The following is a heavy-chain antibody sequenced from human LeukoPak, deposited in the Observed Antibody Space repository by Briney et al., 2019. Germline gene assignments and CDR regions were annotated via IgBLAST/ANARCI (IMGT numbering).Heavy chain of an antibody. D-gene: IGHD3-22*01. J-gene: IGHJ4*02. CDR2: IYYSGST. V-gene: IGHV4-59*08. CDR3: AQIRPSTYYDSSGSFDY. Sequence: SETLSLTCIRSGGSISRNYWSWIRQPPGKGLEWIGYIYYSGSTHYNPSLKSRVTISVDTSKNQFSLKLSSVTAADTAVYYCAQIRPSTYYDSSGSFDYWGQGTLVTVSS. CDR1: GGSISRNY.